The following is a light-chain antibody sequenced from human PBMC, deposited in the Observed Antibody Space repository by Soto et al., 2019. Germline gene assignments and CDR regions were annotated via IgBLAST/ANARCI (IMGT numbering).Light chain of an antibody. CDR3: QQYDEWPLT. V-gene: IGKV3-15*01. CDR2: DAF. CDR1: QNVKTR. J-gene: IGKJ4*01. Sequence: EKVMTQSPATLSVSPGERATLSCRASQNVKTRLAWYQQKPCQAPRLLIFDAFTRATGIPARFSGSASGTDFTLTISSLQSEDSAVYYCQQYDEWPLTFGGGTKVEIK.